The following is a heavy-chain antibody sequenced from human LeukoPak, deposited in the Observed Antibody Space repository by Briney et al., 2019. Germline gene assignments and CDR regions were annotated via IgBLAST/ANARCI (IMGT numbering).Heavy chain of an antibody. Sequence: GGSLRLSCVGSGFTFSGNSMNWVRQAPGRGLEWVSHINASSTIIHYADSVKGRVTISRDNAKNSVFLQMNRLRVEDTAVYYCTTSRHSSSWYYNDYWGQGILVTVS. CDR3: TTSRHSSSWYYNDY. V-gene: IGHV3-48*01. D-gene: IGHD6-13*01. CDR1: GFTFSGNS. CDR2: INASSTII. J-gene: IGHJ4*02.